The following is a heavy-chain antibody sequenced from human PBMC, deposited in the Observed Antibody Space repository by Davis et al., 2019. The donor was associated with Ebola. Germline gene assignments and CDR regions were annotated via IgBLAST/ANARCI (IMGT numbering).Heavy chain of an antibody. D-gene: IGHD3-9*01. J-gene: IGHJ4*02. CDR2: IYYSGST. CDR1: GGSISSYY. CDR3: ARHQPPYYDILTGYTTKGYFDY. V-gene: IGHV4-59*08. Sequence: SETLSLTCTVSGGSISSYYWSWIRQPPGKGLEWIGYIYYSGSTNYNPSLKSRITISVDTSKNQFPLNLSSVTAADTAVYYCARHQPPYYDILTGYTTKGYFDYWGQGTLVTVSS.